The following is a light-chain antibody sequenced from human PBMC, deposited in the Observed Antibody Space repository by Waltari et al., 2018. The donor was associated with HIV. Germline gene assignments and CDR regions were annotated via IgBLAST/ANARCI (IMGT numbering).Light chain of an antibody. V-gene: IGLV2-14*03. J-gene: IGLJ3*02. CDR3: SSYTTTTTIL. CDR2: DVT. CDR1: NSDIGGYNY. Sequence: QSALTQPASVSGSPGQSITISCTGTNSDIGGYNYVSWYQQHPGKAPELLIYDVTHRPSGISYRFPGSKSGNTASMTISGLQAEDEADYYCSSYTTTTTILFGGGTKVTVL.